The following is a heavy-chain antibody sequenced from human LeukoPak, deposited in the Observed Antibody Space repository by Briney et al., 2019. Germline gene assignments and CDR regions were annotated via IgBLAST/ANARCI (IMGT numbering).Heavy chain of an antibody. D-gene: IGHD2-8*01. V-gene: IGHV4-4*07. J-gene: IGHJ3*02. CDR1: GGSISSYY. Sequence: SETLSLTCTVSGGSISSYYWSWIRQPAGKGLEWIGRIYTSGSTNYNPSLKSRVNMSVATSTNQFSLKLSSVTAADTAVYYCARGYCTNGVCSGDAFDIWGQGTMVTVSS. CDR2: IYTSGST. CDR3: ARGYCTNGVCSGDAFDI.